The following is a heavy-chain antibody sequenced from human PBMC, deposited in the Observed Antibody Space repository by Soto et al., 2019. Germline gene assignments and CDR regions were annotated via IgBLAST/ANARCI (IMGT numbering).Heavy chain of an antibody. CDR2: IIPIFGVP. Sequence: SVKVSCKASGGSFSNYAISWVRRAPGQGLEWMGAIIPIFGVPNYAQNFRGRVTITADDSTSTAYMELSSLTSEDTATYFCARGVDSGYESPNYNYYGMAVWGQGTTVTVYS. CDR3: ARGVDSGYESPNYNYYGMAV. V-gene: IGHV1-69*13. CDR1: GGSFSNYA. D-gene: IGHD5-12*01. J-gene: IGHJ6*02.